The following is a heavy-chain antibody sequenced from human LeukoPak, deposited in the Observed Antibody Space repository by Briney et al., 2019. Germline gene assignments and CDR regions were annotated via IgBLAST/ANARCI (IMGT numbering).Heavy chain of an antibody. CDR3: ARLYYDILTGYSPLDY. J-gene: IGHJ4*02. CDR2: ISSSSSST. CDR1: GFSFSAYY. D-gene: IGHD3-9*01. Sequence: PGGSLRLSCAASGFSFSAYYMSWIRQAPGKGLEWIAYISSSSSSTNYADSVKGRLTISRDNAKNSLYLHMNDLRAEDTAIYYCARLYYDILTGYSPLDYWGQGTVVTVSS. V-gene: IGHV3-11*03.